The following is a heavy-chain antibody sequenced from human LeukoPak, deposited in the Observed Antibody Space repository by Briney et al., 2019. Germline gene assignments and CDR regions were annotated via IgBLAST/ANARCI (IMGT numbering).Heavy chain of an antibody. Sequence: ASVRVSCKPSGHTFTGYYIHWVRQAPGQGLEWMGRINPDSGGTYYIQKFQGRVTMTRDTSITTAYMELSGLTSDDTAVYYCATSGSFDPWGQGTLVTVSS. CDR2: INPDSGGT. CDR1: GHTFTGYY. CDR3: ATSGSFDP. J-gene: IGHJ5*02. V-gene: IGHV1-2*02.